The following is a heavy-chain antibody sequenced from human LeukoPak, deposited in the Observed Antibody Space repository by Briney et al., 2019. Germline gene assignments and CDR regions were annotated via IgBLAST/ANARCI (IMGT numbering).Heavy chain of an antibody. D-gene: IGHD3-22*01. J-gene: IGHJ4*02. CDR2: IIPIFGTA. Sequence: ASVKVSCKASGGTFSSYAISWVRQAPGQGLEWMGGIIPIFGTANYAQKFQGRVTITADESTSTAYMELSSLRSEDTAVYYCARVWDYDSRYFDYWGQGTLVTVSS. V-gene: IGHV1-69*13. CDR3: ARVWDYDSRYFDY. CDR1: GGTFSSYA.